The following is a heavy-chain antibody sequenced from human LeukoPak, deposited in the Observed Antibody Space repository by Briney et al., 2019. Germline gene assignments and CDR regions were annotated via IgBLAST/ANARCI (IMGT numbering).Heavy chain of an antibody. V-gene: IGHV1-2*04. D-gene: IGHD2-2*01. Sequence: ASVKVSCKASGYTFTGYYMHWVRQAPGQGLEWMGWINPNSGGTNYAQEFQGWVTMTRDTSISTAYMELSRLRSDDTAVYYCARASPVDCSSTSCYGWFDPWGQGTLVTVSS. J-gene: IGHJ5*02. CDR1: GYTFTGYY. CDR2: INPNSGGT. CDR3: ARASPVDCSSTSCYGWFDP.